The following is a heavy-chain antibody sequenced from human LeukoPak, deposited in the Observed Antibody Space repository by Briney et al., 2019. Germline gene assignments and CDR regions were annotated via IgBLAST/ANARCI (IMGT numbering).Heavy chain of an antibody. CDR2: ISWDGGST. D-gene: IGHD5-12*01. CDR3: AKASSTKVAPGYYYYMDV. V-gene: IGHV3-43*01. Sequence: GGSLRLSCAASGFTFDDYTMHWVRQAPGKGLEWVSLISWDGGSTYYADSVKGRFTISRDNSKNSLYLQMNSLRTEDTALYYCAKASSTKVAPGYYYYMDVWGKGTTVTVSS. CDR1: GFTFDDYT. J-gene: IGHJ6*03.